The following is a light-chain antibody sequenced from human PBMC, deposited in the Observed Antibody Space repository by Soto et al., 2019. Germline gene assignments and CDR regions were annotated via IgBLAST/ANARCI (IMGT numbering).Light chain of an antibody. J-gene: IGKJ1*01. Sequence: EIVFTQSPGTLSLSPGERATLSCRASQSVSSNLAWYQQKPGQTPRLLMYGASTRATGIPARFRGSGSGTDFTLTISSLEPEDFAVYYCQQYGSSPWTFGQGTKVDIK. V-gene: IGKV3-20*01. CDR2: GAS. CDR1: QSVSSN. CDR3: QQYGSSPWT.